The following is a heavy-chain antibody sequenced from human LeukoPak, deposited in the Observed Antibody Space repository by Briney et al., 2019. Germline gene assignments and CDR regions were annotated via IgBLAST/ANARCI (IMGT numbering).Heavy chain of an antibody. CDR2: IYYSGST. D-gene: IGHD2-15*01. Sequence: MSSETLSLTCTVSGGSISSSSYYWGWIRQPPGKGLEWIGSIYYSGSTYYNPSLKSRVTISVDTSKNQFSLKLSSVTAADTAVYHCARLNVVVYYYYMDVWGKGTTVTVSS. V-gene: IGHV4-39*01. J-gene: IGHJ6*03. CDR3: ARLNVVVYYYYMDV. CDR1: GGSISSSSYY.